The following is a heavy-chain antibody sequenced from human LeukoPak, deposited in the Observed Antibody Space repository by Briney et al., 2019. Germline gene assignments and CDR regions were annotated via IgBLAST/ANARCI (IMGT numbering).Heavy chain of an antibody. CDR1: GGSSSGYY. V-gene: IGHV4-31*11. CDR2: IYYSGST. Sequence: SETLSLTSAVYGGSSSGYYWSWIRQHPGKGLEWIGYIYYSGSTYYNPSLKSRVTISVDTSTNQFSLKLSSVTAADTAVYYCARVARVVGASGWFDPWGQGTLVTVSS. CDR3: ARVARVVGASGWFDP. J-gene: IGHJ5*02. D-gene: IGHD1-26*01.